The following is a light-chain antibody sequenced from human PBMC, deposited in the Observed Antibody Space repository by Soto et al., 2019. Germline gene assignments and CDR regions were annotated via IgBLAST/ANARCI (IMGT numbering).Light chain of an antibody. V-gene: IGKV2-30*01. CDR1: RTLVYRDGNIY. J-gene: IGKJ5*01. CDR3: MQGTHWPST. CDR2: QVS. Sequence: EDVMTPSPLSLPVTPGQPASISCRSGRTLVYRDGNIYVNWFQQRPGQSPRRLIYQVSNRDSGVPDRFSGSGAGTDFTLKISRVEAEDVGVYYCMQGTHWPSTFGQGTR.